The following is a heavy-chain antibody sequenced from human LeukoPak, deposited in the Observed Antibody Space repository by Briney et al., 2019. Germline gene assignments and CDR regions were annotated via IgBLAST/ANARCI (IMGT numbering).Heavy chain of an antibody. CDR3: ASRSSTVAKFPFHY. CDR1: GYTFTDYY. CDR2: INANSGAT. V-gene: IGHV1-2*02. J-gene: IGHJ4*02. D-gene: IGHD4-17*01. Sequence: ASVKVSCKASGYTFTDYYIHWVRQAPGQGLEWMGWINANSGATNYAQKFQGRVTMTRDTSISTAYMELTGLTSDDTAVYYCASRSSTVAKFPFHYWGQGTLVTVSS.